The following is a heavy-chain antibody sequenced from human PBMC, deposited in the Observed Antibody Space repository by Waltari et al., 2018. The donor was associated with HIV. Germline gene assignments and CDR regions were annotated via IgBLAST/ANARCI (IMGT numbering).Heavy chain of an antibody. Sequence: QVQLQESGPGLVKPSQTLSLTCTVSGGSISSGSYYWSWIRQPAGKGLEWIGRIYTSGSTNYNPSLKSRVTISVDTSKNQFSLKLSSVTAADTAVYYCARGSGYSYGFPFDYWGQGTLVTVSS. CDR1: GGSISSGSYY. J-gene: IGHJ4*02. D-gene: IGHD5-18*01. CDR3: ARGSGYSYGFPFDY. CDR2: IYTSGST. V-gene: IGHV4-61*02.